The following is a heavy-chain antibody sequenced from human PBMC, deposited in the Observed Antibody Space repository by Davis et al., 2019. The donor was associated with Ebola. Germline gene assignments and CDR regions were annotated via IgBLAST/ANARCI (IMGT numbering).Heavy chain of an antibody. J-gene: IGHJ4*02. V-gene: IGHV4-59*08. Sequence: MPSETLSLTCTVSGGSLSSYYWGWIRQSPVKGLEWIGYIYDSGNTNYNPSLKSRVTISVDTSKNQFSLKLSSVTAADTAVYYCARLKDGDGYPIDYWGQGTLVTVPS. CDR1: GGSLSSYY. CDR2: IYDSGNT. D-gene: IGHD5-24*01. CDR3: ARLKDGDGYPIDY.